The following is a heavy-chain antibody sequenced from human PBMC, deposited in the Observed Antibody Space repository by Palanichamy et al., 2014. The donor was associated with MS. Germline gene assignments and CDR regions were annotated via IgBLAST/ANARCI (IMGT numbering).Heavy chain of an antibody. V-gene: IGHV3-74*01. Sequence: EVQLVESGGGLSSAWGVPSRLSCAASGFTFSNYWMHWVRQAPGRGLVWVSRMNSDGSNTIYADSMKGRFTISRDNAKNTLYLQMNSLRAEDTAVYYCARDRAYYYMDVWGKGTTVTVSS. CDR2: MNSDGSNT. CDR3: ARDRAYYYMDV. CDR1: GFTFSNYW. J-gene: IGHJ6*03.